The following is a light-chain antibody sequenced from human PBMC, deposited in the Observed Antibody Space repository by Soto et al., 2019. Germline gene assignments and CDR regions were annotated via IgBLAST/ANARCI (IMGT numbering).Light chain of an antibody. J-gene: IGLJ2*01. CDR2: DVN. Sequence: QSALTQPPSASGFPGQSVAISCTGTSSDVGSSNYVSWYQQYPGRAPKLIIYDVNKRPSGVPDRFSGSKSGNTASLTVSGLQAEDEADYYCSSNAGSNSLVFGGGTQLTVL. V-gene: IGLV2-8*01. CDR3: SSNAGSNSLV. CDR1: SSDVGSSNY.